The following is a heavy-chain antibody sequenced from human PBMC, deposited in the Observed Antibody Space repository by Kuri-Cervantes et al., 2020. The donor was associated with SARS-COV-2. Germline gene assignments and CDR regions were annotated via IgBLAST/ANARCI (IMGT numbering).Heavy chain of an antibody. D-gene: IGHD2-2*01. J-gene: IGHJ5*02. CDR2: ISYDGSNK. V-gene: IGHV3-30-3*01. CDR1: GFTFSSYA. Sequence: LSLTCAASGFTFSSYAMHWVRQAPGKGLEWVAVISYDGSNKYYADSVKGRFTISRDNSKNTLYLQMSSLRSEDTAVYYCARTEGYCSTTSCYWQGWFDPWGQGTLVTVSS. CDR3: ARTEGYCSTTSCYWQGWFDP.